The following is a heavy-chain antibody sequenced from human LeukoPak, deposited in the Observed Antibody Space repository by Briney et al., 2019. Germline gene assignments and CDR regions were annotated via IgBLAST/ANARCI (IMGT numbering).Heavy chain of an antibody. CDR2: IWYDGSNK. V-gene: IGHV3-33*06. CDR1: GLTFSSYG. J-gene: IGHJ6*03. D-gene: IGHD3-10*01. CDR3: AKDLLWFGEPYYMDV. Sequence: PGGSLRLSCAASGLTFSSYGMHWVRQATGKGLEWGAVIWYDGSNKHYADSVKGRFTISRDNSKNTLYLQMNSLRAEDTAVYYCAKDLLWFGEPYYMDVWGKGTTVTVSS.